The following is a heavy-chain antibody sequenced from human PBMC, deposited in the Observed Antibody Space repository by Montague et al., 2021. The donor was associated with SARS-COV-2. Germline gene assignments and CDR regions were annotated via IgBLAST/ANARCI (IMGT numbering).Heavy chain of an antibody. V-gene: IGHV4-39*01. J-gene: IGHJ3*02. Sequence: SETLSLTCTVSGGSISSSSYYWGWIRQPPGKGLKWIGSIYYSGSTYYNPSLKGRVTISVDTSKNQFSLKLSSVTAADTAVYYCARQENSSGWFKPDAFDIWGQGTMVTVSS. CDR1: GGSISSSSYY. CDR2: IYYSGST. D-gene: IGHD6-19*01. CDR3: ARQENSSGWFKPDAFDI.